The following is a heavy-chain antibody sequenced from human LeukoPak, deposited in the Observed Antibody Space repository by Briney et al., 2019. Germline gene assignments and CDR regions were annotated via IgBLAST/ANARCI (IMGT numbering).Heavy chain of an antibody. D-gene: IGHD2-21*02. CDR1: GFTFSSYW. J-gene: IGHJ4*02. CDR3: ARDIAYCGGDCYHYFDY. CDR2: IKQDGSEK. Sequence: PGRSLRLSCAASGFTFSSYWMSWVRQAPGKGLEWVANIKQDGSEKYYVDSVKGRFTISRDNAKNSLYLQINTLRAEDTAVYYCARDIAYCGGDCYHYFDYWGQGTLVTVSS. V-gene: IGHV3-7*01.